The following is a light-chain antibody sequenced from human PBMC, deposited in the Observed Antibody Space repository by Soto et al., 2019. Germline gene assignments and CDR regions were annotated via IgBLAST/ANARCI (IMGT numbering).Light chain of an antibody. Sequence: QSVLTQTPSASGSPGQSVTISCTGTSSHVGGYNFVPCYQQHPGQAPKLMIYEVSKRPSGVPARFSGSKSGNTASLTVSGLPADVEADYYCSSYGGSNHYVFGTGTKATVL. CDR3: SSYGGSNHYV. J-gene: IGLJ1*01. V-gene: IGLV2-8*01. CDR1: SSHVGGYNF. CDR2: EVS.